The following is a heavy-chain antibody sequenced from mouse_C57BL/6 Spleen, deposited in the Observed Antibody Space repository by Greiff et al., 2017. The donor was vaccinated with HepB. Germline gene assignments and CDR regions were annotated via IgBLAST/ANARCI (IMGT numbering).Heavy chain of an antibody. CDR1: GYTFTDYN. CDR2: INPNNGGT. J-gene: IGHJ2*01. Sequence: VHVKQSGPELVKPGASVKIPCKASGYTFTDYNMDWVKQSHGKSLEWIGDINPNNGGTIYNQKFKGKATLTVDKSSSTAYMELRSLTSEDTAVYYCARWNYGSSYYFDYWGQGTTLTVSS. V-gene: IGHV1-18*01. D-gene: IGHD1-1*01. CDR3: ARWNYGSSYYFDY.